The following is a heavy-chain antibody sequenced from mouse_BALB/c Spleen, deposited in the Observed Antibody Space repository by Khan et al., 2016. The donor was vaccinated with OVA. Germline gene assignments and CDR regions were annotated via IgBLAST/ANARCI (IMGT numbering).Heavy chain of an antibody. CDR3: ARSNYGSHWYFDV. D-gene: IGHD1-1*01. V-gene: IGHV1S56*01. CDR2: IFPVDGRS. Sequence: QIQLVQSGRELVKPGASVKMSCKASGYSFISYYIHWVKQRPGQGLEWIGWIFPVDGRSKYNEKFKGKTALTADKSSSTAYMLLSSLTSEDSAIYICARSNYGSHWYFDVWGAGTTVTVSS. CDR1: GYSFISYY. J-gene: IGHJ1*01.